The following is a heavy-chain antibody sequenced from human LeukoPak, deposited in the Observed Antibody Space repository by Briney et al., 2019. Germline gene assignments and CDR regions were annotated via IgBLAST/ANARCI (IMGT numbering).Heavy chain of an antibody. CDR2: ISWDGDDT. D-gene: IGHD3-22*01. CDR1: GFTFDHYT. V-gene: IGHV3-43*01. CDR3: AKGMNYYDSSVYYYEGDAFDI. J-gene: IGHJ3*02. Sequence: GGSLRLSCAASGFTFDHYTMHWVRQAPGKGLEWVSLISWDGDDTYYADSVKGRSTISRDNSKNSLYLQMNSLRTEDTALYYCAKGMNYYDSSVYYYEGDAFDIWGQGTMVTVSS.